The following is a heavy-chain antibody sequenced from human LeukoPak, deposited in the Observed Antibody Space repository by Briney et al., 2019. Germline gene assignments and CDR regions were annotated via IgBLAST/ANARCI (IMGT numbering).Heavy chain of an antibody. CDR1: GDSVSSNSAA. V-gene: IGHV6-1*01. D-gene: IGHD3-10*01. J-gene: IGHJ3*02. CDR3: ARDPNYYGSGSRAFDI. CDR2: TYYRSKWYN. Sequence: SQTLSLTCAISGDSVSSNSAAWNWIRQSPSRGLEWLGRTYYRSKWYNDYAVSVKSRITTNPDTSKNQFSLQLNSVTPEDTAVYYCARDPNYYGSGSRAFDIWGQGTMVTVSS.